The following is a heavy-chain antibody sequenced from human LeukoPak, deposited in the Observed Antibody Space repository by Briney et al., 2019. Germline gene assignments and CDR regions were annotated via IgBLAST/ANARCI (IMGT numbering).Heavy chain of an antibody. Sequence: GGSLTLSCAASGLPFRTSAMSWLRQSPGKGLEWVASICCSAHSTYYVDSVKGRLTISRDNSKNTLYLQMNSLRAEDTGVYYCATDLSTRSAWGQGALVTVSS. J-gene: IGHJ5*02. CDR3: ATDLSTRSA. CDR2: ICCSAHST. V-gene: IGHV3-23*01. CDR1: GLPFRTSA.